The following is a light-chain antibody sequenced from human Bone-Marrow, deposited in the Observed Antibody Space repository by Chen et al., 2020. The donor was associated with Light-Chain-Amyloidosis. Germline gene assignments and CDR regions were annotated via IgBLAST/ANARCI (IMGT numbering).Light chain of an antibody. J-gene: IGLJ3*02. CDR3: QSTDTSGTSKV. CDR1: ALSKQY. V-gene: IGLV3-25*03. Sequence: SYELTQPPSVSVSPGQTATISCSGHALSKQYAYWYQQRPGQAPVVLIYKDNERPSGIPERFSGDRSGTTVTLTISGVQAEDEADYYCQSTDTSGTSKVFGGGTHLTVL. CDR2: KDN.